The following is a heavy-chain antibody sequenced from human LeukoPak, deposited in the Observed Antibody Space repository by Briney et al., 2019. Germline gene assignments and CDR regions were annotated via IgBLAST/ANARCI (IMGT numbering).Heavy chain of an antibody. Sequence: SETLSLTCTVSGGSISSGGYYWSWIRQHRGQGVEWIGYIHKSGSTYYNPSLESRVTISVDTSKTQFSLKLRSVTAADTAMYYCARVTTAAWSDPWGHGTPVTVSS. D-gene: IGHD4-11*01. CDR1: GGSISSGGYY. J-gene: IGHJ5*02. CDR3: ARVTTAAWSDP. V-gene: IGHV4-31*03. CDR2: IHKSGST.